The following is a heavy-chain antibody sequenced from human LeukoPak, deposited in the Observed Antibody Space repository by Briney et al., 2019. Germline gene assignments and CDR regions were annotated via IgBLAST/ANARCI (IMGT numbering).Heavy chain of an antibody. CDR3: ARISDIVLMVYAIEGGDAFDI. CDR2: INPNSGGT. CDR1: GYTFSTYA. V-gene: IGHV1-2*02. Sequence: ASVKVSCKASGYTFSTYAIHWVRQAPGQRLEWMGWINPNSGGTNYAQKFQGRVTMTRDTSISTAYMELSRLRSDDTAVYYCARISDIVLMVYAIEGGDAFDIWGQGTMVTVSS. J-gene: IGHJ3*02. D-gene: IGHD2-8*01.